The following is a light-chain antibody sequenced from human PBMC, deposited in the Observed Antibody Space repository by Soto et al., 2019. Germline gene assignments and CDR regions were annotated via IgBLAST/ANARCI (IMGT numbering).Light chain of an antibody. CDR2: DVS. CDR3: SSYTSSSTPYV. J-gene: IGLJ1*01. V-gene: IGLV2-14*01. CDR1: SSDVGGYNY. Sequence: QSALAQPASVSGSPGQSITISCTGTSSDVGGYNYVSWYQQHPGKAPKLMIYDVSNRPSGVSNRFSGSKSGNTASLTISGLQAEVEADYSCSSYTSSSTPYVFGTGTKVTVL.